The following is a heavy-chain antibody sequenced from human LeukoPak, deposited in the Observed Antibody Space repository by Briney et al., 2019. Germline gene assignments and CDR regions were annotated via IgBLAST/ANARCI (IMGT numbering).Heavy chain of an antibody. CDR1: GYTFTSYG. CDR2: ISAYNGNT. J-gene: IGHJ6*02. D-gene: IGHD3-10*01. V-gene: IGHV1-18*01. Sequence: ASVKVPCKASGYTFTSYGISWVRQAPGQGLEWMGWISAYNGNTNYAQKLQGRVTMTTDTSTSTAYMELRSLRSDDTAVYYCAKSSTSGSGSYYPYYFGMDVWGQGTTVTVFS. CDR3: AKSSTSGSGSYYPYYFGMDV.